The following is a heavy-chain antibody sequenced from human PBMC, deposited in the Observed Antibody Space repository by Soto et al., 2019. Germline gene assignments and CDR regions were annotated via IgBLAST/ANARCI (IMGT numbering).Heavy chain of an antibody. CDR1: GYTFTSYY. J-gene: IGHJ3*02. V-gene: IGHV1-46*01. D-gene: IGHD3-3*01. CDR2: INPSGGST. Sequence: ASVKVSCKASGYTFTSYYMHWARQAPGQGLEWMGIINPSGGSTSYAQKFQGRVTMTRDASTSTVYMELSSLRSEDTAVYYCARPFTYYDFWSGHNDAFDIWGQGTMVTVSS. CDR3: ARPFTYYDFWSGHNDAFDI.